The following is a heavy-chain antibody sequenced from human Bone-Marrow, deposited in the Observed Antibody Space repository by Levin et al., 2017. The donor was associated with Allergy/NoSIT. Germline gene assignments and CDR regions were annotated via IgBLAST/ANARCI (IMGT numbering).Heavy chain of an antibody. V-gene: IGHV3-23*01. D-gene: IGHD6-6*01. Sequence: GESLKISCAASGFTFTTYALGWVRQAPGKGLEWVSIISASGATTDYADSVKGRFTISRDNSKNTLYLQMDSLRVDDTAVYSCAKGPFSSSSRGYYFDSWGRGTLVTVSS. CDR2: ISASGATT. CDR3: AKGPFSSSSRGYYFDS. CDR1: GFTFTTYA. J-gene: IGHJ4*02.